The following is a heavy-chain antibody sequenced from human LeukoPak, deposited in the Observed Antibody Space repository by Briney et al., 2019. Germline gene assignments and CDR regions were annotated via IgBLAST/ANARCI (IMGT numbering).Heavy chain of an antibody. V-gene: IGHV3-23*01. Sequence: GGSLRLSCAASGFTFSTYVMSWVRQAPGKGLEWVSTVSVSGSSTYYADSVKGRFTISRDNSKNSVSLQMNSLRAEDTAVYYCAKDQGATQYYFDYWGQGTLVTVSS. D-gene: IGHD1-26*01. CDR3: AKDQGATQYYFDY. CDR1: GFTFSTYV. J-gene: IGHJ4*02. CDR2: VSVSGSST.